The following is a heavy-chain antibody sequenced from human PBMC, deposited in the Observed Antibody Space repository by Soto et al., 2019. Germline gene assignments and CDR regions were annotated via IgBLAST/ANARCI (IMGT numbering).Heavy chain of an antibody. J-gene: IGHJ6*02. CDR2: MNPNSGNT. D-gene: IGHD3-10*01. CDR1: GYTFTSYD. Sequence: QVQLVQSGAEVKKPGASVKVSCKASGYTFTSYDINWVRQATGQGREWMGWMNPNSGNTGYAQKFQGRVTMTRNTSISTANMELSSLRSEDTAVYYCGKAITGLRGVHYYSGMDVWGQGTTVTVSS. V-gene: IGHV1-8*01. CDR3: GKAITGLRGVHYYSGMDV.